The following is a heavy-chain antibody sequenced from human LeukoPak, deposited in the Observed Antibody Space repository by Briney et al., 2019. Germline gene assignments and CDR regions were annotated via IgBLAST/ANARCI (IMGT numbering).Heavy chain of an antibody. CDR3: ARTMRPILTGYYSLDY. D-gene: IGHD3-9*01. CDR2: IWYDGSNK. V-gene: IGHV3-33*01. J-gene: IGHJ4*02. Sequence: GRSLRLSCAASGFTFSSYGMHWVRQAPGKGLEWVAVIWYDGSNKYYADSVKGRFTISRDNSKNTLYLQMNSLRAEDTAVYYCARTMRPILTGYYSLDYWGQGTLGTVSS. CDR1: GFTFSSYG.